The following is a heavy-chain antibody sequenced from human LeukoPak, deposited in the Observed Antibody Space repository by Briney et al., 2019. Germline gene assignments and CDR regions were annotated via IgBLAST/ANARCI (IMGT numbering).Heavy chain of an antibody. CDR2: ISGSGVST. Sequence: PGGSLRLSCAASGFTFSSYGMSWVRQAPGKGLEWVSAISGSGVSTYYTDSVKGRFTISRDNSKNTLYLQMNSLRAEDTAVYYCAKTGVATIYYYYYMDVWGEGTTVTISS. D-gene: IGHD5-12*01. CDR3: AKTGVATIYYYYYMDV. CDR1: GFTFSSYG. V-gene: IGHV3-23*01. J-gene: IGHJ6*03.